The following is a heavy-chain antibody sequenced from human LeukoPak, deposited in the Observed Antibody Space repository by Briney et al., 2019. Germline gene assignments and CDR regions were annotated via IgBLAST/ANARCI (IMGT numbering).Heavy chain of an antibody. J-gene: IGHJ4*02. CDR2: IYYSGST. D-gene: IGHD6-19*01. CDR3: ASLAVAGTYFDY. V-gene: IGHV4-30-4*01. CDR1: GGSISSGDYY. Sequence: PSQTLSLTCTVSGGSISSGDYYWSWIRQPPGKGLEWIGYIYYSGSTYYNPSLKSRVTISVDTSKNQFSLKLSSVTAADTAVYYCASLAVAGTYFDYWGQGTLVTVSS.